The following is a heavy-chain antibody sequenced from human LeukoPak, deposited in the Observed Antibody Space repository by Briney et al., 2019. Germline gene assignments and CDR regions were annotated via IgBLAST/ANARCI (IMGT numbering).Heavy chain of an antibody. J-gene: IGHJ6*03. CDR2: IYYSGST. CDR1: GGSISSGDYY. D-gene: IGHD6-19*01. CDR3: ASHQAVAGRDNYYYYYMDV. V-gene: IGHV4-30-4*08. Sequence: SETLSLTCTVSGGSISSGDYYWSWIRQPPGKGLEWIGYIYYSGSTYYNPSLKSRVTISVDTSKNQFSLKLNSVTAADTAVYYCASHQAVAGRDNYYYYYMDVWGKGTTVTVSS.